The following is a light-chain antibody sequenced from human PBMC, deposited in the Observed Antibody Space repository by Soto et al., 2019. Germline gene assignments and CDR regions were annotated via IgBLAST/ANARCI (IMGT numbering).Light chain of an antibody. V-gene: IGKV1-33*01. J-gene: IGKJ3*01. CDR2: DAS. Sequence: DIQMTQSPSSLSASVGDRVTITCQASQDNKNYLNWYQQKPGIAPILLIYDASNLQTGVPSRFSGSGSGTDFTFTISSLQPEDFATYYCQQYDNVPSTFGPGTKVDVK. CDR3: QQYDNVPST. CDR1: QDNKNY.